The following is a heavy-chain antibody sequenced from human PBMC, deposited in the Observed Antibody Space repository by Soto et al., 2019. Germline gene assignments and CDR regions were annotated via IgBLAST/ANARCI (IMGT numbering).Heavy chain of an antibody. CDR1: GYTFTSYC. CDR2: IDPSDSYT. V-gene: IGHV5-10-1*01. Sequence: PGESLKISCKGSGYTFTSYCSSWVRQTPGKGLEWMGRIDPSDSYTNYSPSFQGHVTISADKSISTAYLQWSSVKASDNAMYYCARHLSSSRWTHDYWGQGALVTVSS. CDR3: ARHLSSSRWTHDY. D-gene: IGHD2-15*01. J-gene: IGHJ4*02.